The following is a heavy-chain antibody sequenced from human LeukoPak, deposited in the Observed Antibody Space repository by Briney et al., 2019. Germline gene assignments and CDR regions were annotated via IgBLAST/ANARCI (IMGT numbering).Heavy chain of an antibody. D-gene: IGHD5-24*01. CDR3: AKLLRDVTIYDF. J-gene: IGHJ4*03. CDR2: INQGESMI. CDR1: RFTFSFYW. Sequence: PGGSLRLSCAASRFTFSFYWMSWVRQAPGKGLEWVASINQGESMIWYVDSVKGRFTISRDNANNLLFLQMNYMRVEDTAVYYCAKLLRDVTIYDFWGHGDLVTVSS. V-gene: IGHV3-7*01.